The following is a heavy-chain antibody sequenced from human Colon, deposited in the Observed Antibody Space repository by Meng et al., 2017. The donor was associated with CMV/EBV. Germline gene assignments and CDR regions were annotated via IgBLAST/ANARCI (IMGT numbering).Heavy chain of an antibody. V-gene: IGHV4-4*02. J-gene: IGHJ4*02. Sequence: SGSWWTGVRQPPGKGLEWIGEIYPGGDTNYNPSLKSRVTISIDKSKNQFSLKLSSVTAADTAVYYCVSLYYDILTGYYGPDYWGQGTLVTVSS. CDR2: IYPGGDT. CDR1: SGSW. CDR3: VSLYYDILTGYYGPDY. D-gene: IGHD3-9*01.